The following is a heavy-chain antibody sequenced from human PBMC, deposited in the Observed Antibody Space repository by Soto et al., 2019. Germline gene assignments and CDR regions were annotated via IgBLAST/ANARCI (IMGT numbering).Heavy chain of an antibody. CDR2: ISGSGGST. D-gene: IGHD3-22*01. Sequence: GGSLRLSCAASGFTFCSYAMSWVRQAPGKGLEWVSAISGSGGSTYYADSVKGRFTISMDNSKNTLYLQRNELRAEDTAVYYSSKVLGSGYWSYCYGMDVWRQGATVVVCS. CDR3: SKVLGSGYWSYCYGMDV. J-gene: IGHJ6*02. CDR1: GFTFCSYA. V-gene: IGHV3-23*01.